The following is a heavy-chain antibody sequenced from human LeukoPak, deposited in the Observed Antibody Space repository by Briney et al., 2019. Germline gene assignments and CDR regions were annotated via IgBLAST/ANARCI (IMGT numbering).Heavy chain of an antibody. J-gene: IGHJ4*02. D-gene: IGHD6-19*01. CDR1: GFTFSSYG. Sequence: GGSLRLSCAASGFTFSSYGMHWVRQAPGKGLEWVAVISYDGSNKYYADSVKGRFTISRDNAKNSLYLQMNSLRAEDTAVYYCARVEDSSGWHLFFDYWGQGTLVTVSS. CDR2: ISYDGSNK. CDR3: ARVEDSSGWHLFFDY. V-gene: IGHV3-30*03.